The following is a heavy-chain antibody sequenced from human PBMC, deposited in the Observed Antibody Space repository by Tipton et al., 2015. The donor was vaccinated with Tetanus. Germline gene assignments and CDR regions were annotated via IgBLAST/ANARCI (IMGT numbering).Heavy chain of an antibody. CDR3: ARRKKGKNYYGSGSYYY. D-gene: IGHD3-10*01. V-gene: IGHV4-34*01. J-gene: IGHJ4*02. CDR2: INHSGST. Sequence: TLSLTCAVYGGSFSGYYWSWIRQPPGKGLEWIGEINHSGSTNYNPSLKSRVTISVDTSKNQFSLKLSSVTAADTAVYYCARRKKGKNYYGSGSYYYWGQGTLVTVSS. CDR1: GGSFSGYY.